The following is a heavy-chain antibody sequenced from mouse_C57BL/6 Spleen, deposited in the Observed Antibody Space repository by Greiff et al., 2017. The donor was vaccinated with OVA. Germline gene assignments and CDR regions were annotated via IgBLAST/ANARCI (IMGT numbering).Heavy chain of an antibody. CDR1: GFTFSSYG. CDR3: ARLYDYDTWFAY. CDR2: ISSGGSYT. V-gene: IGHV5-6*01. D-gene: IGHD2-4*01. J-gene: IGHJ3*01. Sequence: EVKLVESGGDLVKPGGSLKLSCAASGFTFSSYGMSWVRQTPDKRLEWVATISSGGSYTYYPDSVKGRFTISRDNAKNALYLQMSSLKSEDTAMYYCARLYDYDTWFAYWGPGALVTVAA.